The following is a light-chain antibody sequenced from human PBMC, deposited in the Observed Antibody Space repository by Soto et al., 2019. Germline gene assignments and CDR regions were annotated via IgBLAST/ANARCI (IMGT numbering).Light chain of an antibody. J-gene: IGKJ1*01. CDR1: QDISID. CDR3: LQRNNYPRT. CDR2: AAT. V-gene: IGKV1-17*01. Sequence: DIQMTQSPSSLSASVGDRVTITCRASQDISIDLGWYQQRPGKAPKRLIYAATSLQSGVPARFSGSGSGTEFTLTINGLQPEDFANYYCLQRNNYPRTFGQGTRVEVK.